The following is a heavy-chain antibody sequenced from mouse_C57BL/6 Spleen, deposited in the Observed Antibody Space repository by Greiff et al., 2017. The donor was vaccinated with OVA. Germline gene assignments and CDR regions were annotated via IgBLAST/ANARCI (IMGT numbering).Heavy chain of an antibody. D-gene: IGHD1-1*01. J-gene: IGHJ3*01. CDR2: INPSSGYT. Sequence: QVQLKQSGAELARPGASVKMSCKASGYTFTSYTMHWVKQRPGQGLEWIGYINPSSGYTKYNQKFKDKATLTADKSSSTAYMQRSSLTSEDSAVYYCARPDYYGSSYGAWFAYWGQGTLVTVSA. CDR1: GYTFTSYT. V-gene: IGHV1-4*01. CDR3: ARPDYYGSSYGAWFAY.